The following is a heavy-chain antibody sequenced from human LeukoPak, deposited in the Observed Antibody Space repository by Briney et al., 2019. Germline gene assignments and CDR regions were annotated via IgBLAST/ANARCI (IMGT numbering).Heavy chain of an antibody. CDR1: GGSISNYY. Sequence: SETLSLTCTLSGGSISNYYLSWIRQPPGKGLEWIGYMMYRGSTNYNPSLKSRVTISVDTSKNQFSLKLSSVTAADTAVYFCARGGPSCSTTTCLITWGQGALGTVSS. CDR2: MMYRGST. CDR3: ARGGPSCSTTTCLIT. V-gene: IGHV4-59*08. D-gene: IGHD2-2*01. J-gene: IGHJ5*02.